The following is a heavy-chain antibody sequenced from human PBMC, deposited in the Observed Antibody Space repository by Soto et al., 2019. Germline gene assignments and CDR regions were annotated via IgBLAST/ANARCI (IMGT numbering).Heavy chain of an antibody. Sequence: GGSLRLSCAASEFTFSNYWMYWVRQAPGKGLVWVSRINSDGSTTSYADSVKGRFTISRDNAKNTLYLQMNSLRVEDTAVYYCARSPSSGWYYFDYWGQGTLVTVSS. V-gene: IGHV3-74*01. CDR3: ARSPSSGWYYFDY. CDR1: EFTFSNYW. J-gene: IGHJ4*02. CDR2: INSDGSTT. D-gene: IGHD6-19*01.